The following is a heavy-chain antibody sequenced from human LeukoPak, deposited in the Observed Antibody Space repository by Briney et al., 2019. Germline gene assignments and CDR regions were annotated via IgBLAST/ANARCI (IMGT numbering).Heavy chain of an antibody. CDR1: GGSISSYY. Sequence: SETLSLTCTVSGGSISSYYWSWIRQPPGKGLEWIGYIYYSGSTNYNPSLKSRVTIPVDTSKNQFSLKLSSVTAADTAVYYCARRIAAAGTYDWFDPWGQGTLVTVSS. J-gene: IGHJ5*02. V-gene: IGHV4-59*08. CDR3: ARRIAAAGTYDWFDP. D-gene: IGHD6-13*01. CDR2: IYYSGST.